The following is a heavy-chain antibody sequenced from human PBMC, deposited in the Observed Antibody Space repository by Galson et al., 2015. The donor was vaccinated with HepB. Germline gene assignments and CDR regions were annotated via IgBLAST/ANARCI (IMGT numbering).Heavy chain of an antibody. V-gene: IGHV1-3*01. CDR3: ARDSIRGYSYGYYY. Sequence: SVKVSCKASGYTFTSYAMHWVRQAPGQRLEWMGWINAGNGNTKYSQKFQGRVTITRDTSASTAYMELSSLRSEDTAVYYCARDSIRGYSYGYYYWGQGTLVTVSS. CDR1: GYTFTSYA. J-gene: IGHJ4*02. CDR2: INAGNGNT. D-gene: IGHD5-18*01.